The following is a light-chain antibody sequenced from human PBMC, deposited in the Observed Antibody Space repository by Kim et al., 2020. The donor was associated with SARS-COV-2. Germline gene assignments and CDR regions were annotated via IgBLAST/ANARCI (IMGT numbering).Light chain of an antibody. CDR2: DAS. CDR3: QQRSNWYT. CDR1: QSVSSY. J-gene: IGKJ2*01. V-gene: IGKV3-11*01. Sequence: LSLSPGERATLSCRARQSVSSYLAWYQQKTGQAPRLLIYDASNRATGIPARFSGSGSGTDFTLTISSLEPEDFAVYYCQQRSNWYTFGQGTKLEI.